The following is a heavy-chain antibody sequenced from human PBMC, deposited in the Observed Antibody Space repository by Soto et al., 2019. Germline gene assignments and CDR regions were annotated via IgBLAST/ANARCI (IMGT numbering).Heavy chain of an antibody. CDR3: ARDDEGGSYCDLGY. Sequence: GGSLRLSCAASGFTFSNYIMHWVRQAPGKGLEWVAILLHDGNNKYYADSVKGRFTISRDNSKNTLYLQMDSLRTEDTAIYYCARDDEGGSYCDLGYWGQGTLVTVSS. J-gene: IGHJ4*02. V-gene: IGHV3-30-3*01. CDR2: LLHDGNNK. D-gene: IGHD3-10*01. CDR1: GFTFSNYI.